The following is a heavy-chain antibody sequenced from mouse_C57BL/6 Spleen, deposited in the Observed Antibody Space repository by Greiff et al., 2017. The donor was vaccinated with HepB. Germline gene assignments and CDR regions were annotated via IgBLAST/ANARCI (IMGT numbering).Heavy chain of an antibody. CDR3: AREGLITTVVAPYYAMDY. CDR1: GYSFTGYF. CDR2: INPYNGDT. V-gene: IGHV1-20*01. D-gene: IGHD1-1*01. Sequence: EVQLQQSGPELVKPGDSVKISCKASGYSFTGYFMNWVIQSHGKSLEWIGRINPYNGDTFYNQKFKGKATLTVDKSSSTAHMELRSLTSEDSAVYYCAREGLITTVVAPYYAMDYWGQGTSVTVSS. J-gene: IGHJ4*01.